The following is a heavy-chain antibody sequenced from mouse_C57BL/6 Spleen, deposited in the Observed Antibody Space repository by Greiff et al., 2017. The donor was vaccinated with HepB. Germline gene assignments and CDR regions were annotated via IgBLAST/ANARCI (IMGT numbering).Heavy chain of an antibody. V-gene: IGHV1-15*01. CDR1: GYTFTDYE. D-gene: IGHD2-12*01. CDR2: IDPETGGT. J-gene: IGHJ2*01. Sequence: QVQLQQSGAELVRPGASVTLSCKASGYTFTDYEMHWVKQTPVHGLEWIGAIDPETGGTAYNQKFKGKAILTADKSSSTAYMELRSLTSEDSAVYYCTRSGALDDAGYFDYWGQGTTLTVSS. CDR3: TRSGALDDAGYFDY.